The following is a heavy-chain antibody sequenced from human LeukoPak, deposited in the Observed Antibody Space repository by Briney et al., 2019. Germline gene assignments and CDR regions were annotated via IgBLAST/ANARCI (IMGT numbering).Heavy chain of an antibody. Sequence: GGSLRLSCAASGFTFSDHYMDWVRQAPGKGLEWVGRTRNKANSYTTEYAASVKGRFTISRDDSKNSLYLQMNSLKTEDTAVYYCARSIVVVPAANPYYYYYYGMDVWGQGTTVTVSS. CDR1: GFTFSDHY. V-gene: IGHV3-72*01. CDR2: TRNKANSYTT. J-gene: IGHJ6*02. CDR3: ARSIVVVPAANPYYYYYYGMDV. D-gene: IGHD2-2*01.